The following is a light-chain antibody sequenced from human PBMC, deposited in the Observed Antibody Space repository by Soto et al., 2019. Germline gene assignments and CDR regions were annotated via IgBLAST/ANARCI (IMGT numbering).Light chain of an antibody. Sequence: HSALTQPPSVSGSPGQSVTISCSGSSSDVGSHKSVSWYKQAPGTSPKLIIFEVNNRPSGVPDRFSESKSGNTASLTISGLQPEDEADYYCSAYIASITPHVFGTGTKVTVL. V-gene: IGLV2-18*02. CDR3: SAYIASITPHV. J-gene: IGLJ1*01. CDR1: SSDVGSHKS. CDR2: EVN.